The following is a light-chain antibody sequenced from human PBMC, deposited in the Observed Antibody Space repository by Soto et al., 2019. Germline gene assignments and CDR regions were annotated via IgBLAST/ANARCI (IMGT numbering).Light chain of an antibody. CDR1: SSNIGNNA. J-gene: IGLJ2*01. V-gene: IGLV1-44*01. CDR2: SNN. CDR3: ASWDDSLNGHVV. Sequence: QSVLTQPPSASGTPGQRVTISCSGGSSNIGNNAVIWYRQFPGTAPRLLIYSNNQRPSGVPDRFSGSKSGTSASLAISGLQSGDEADYYCASWDDSLNGHVVFGGGTKLTVL.